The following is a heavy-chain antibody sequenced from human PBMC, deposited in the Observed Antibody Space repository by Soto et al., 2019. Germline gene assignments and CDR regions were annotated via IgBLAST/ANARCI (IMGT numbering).Heavy chain of an antibody. V-gene: IGHV1-18*01. Sequence: ASVKVSCKASGYTFTSYGISWVRQAPGQGLEWMGWISAYNGNTNYAQKLQGRVTMTTDTSTSTAYMELRSLSSDDTAVYYCARDLITMVRGVTDYYYGMDVWGQGATVTVSS. D-gene: IGHD3-10*01. CDR2: ISAYNGNT. CDR1: GYTFTSYG. J-gene: IGHJ6*02. CDR3: ARDLITMVRGVTDYYYGMDV.